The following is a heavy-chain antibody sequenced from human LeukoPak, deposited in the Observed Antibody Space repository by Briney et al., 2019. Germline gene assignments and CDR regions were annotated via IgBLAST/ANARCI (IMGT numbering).Heavy chain of an antibody. CDR3: AREPPGY. J-gene: IGHJ4*02. CDR1: GGSVTRGNYY. CDR2: IYTNGGA. V-gene: IGHV4-61*02. Sequence: SETLSLTCTVSGGSVTRGNYYWNWIRQPAGKGLEWIGRIYTNGGASYNPSLKSRVTISIDASKNQFSLKLSSVTAADTAVYYCAREPPGYWVQGILVTVSS.